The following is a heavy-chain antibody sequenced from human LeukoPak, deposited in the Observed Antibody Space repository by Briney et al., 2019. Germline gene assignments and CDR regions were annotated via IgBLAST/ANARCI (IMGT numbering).Heavy chain of an antibody. CDR3: ARDRSGGNYATFEY. Sequence: GGSLRLSCAASGFTLSNYAISWVRQAPGKGLEWVLAISAAGGSTYYADSVKGRFTFSRDNAKNTLYVQMNSLRAEDTAVYYCARDRSGGNYATFEYWGQGTLVTVSS. V-gene: IGHV3-23*01. D-gene: IGHD1-26*01. CDR1: GFTLSNYA. J-gene: IGHJ4*02. CDR2: ISAAGGST.